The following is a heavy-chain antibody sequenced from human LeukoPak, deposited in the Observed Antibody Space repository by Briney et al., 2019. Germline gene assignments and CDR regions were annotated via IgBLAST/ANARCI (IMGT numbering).Heavy chain of an antibody. Sequence: ASVKVSCKASGYTFTGYYMHWVRQAPGQGLEWMGWINPNSGGTNYAQKFQGRVTMTRDTSISTAYMELSRLRSDDTAGYYCARALEGTMMVGEFDYWGQGTLVTASS. CDR2: INPNSGGT. V-gene: IGHV1-2*02. CDR1: GYTFTGYY. D-gene: IGHD3-22*01. J-gene: IGHJ4*02. CDR3: ARALEGTMMVGEFDY.